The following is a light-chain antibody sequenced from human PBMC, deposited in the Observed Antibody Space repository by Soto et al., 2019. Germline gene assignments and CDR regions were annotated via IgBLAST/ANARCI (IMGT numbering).Light chain of an antibody. CDR2: GAS. J-gene: IGKJ4*01. CDR1: QSVSSN. V-gene: IGKV3-11*01. Sequence: EIVMTQSPATLSVSPGERATLSCRASQSVSSNLAWYQQKPGQAPRLLIYGASIRATGIPARFSGSGSGTDFTLTISSLEPEDFAVYYCQQRSNWPPALTFGGGTKVDIK. CDR3: QQRSNWPPALT.